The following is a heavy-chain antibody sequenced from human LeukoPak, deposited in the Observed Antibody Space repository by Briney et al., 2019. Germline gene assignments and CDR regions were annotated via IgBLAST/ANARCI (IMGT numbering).Heavy chain of an antibody. J-gene: IGHJ4*02. CDR1: GYAFNIYD. CDR2: MNPDSGNT. V-gene: IGHV1-8*01. Sequence: ASVRVSCKASGYAFNIYDINWVRQATGQGLEWMGWMNPDSGNTGFAQKFQGRVTMTRNTSITTAYMELSSLRFEDTAVYYCAVHLPGDYLDRWGQGTLVTVPS. CDR3: AVHLPGDYLDR.